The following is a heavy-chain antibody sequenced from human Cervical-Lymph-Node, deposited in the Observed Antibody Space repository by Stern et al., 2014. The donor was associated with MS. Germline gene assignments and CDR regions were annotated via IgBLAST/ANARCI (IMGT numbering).Heavy chain of an antibody. CDR3: AKDAIFGVVAPFFDY. V-gene: IGHV3-23*04. CDR1: GFTFASYA. D-gene: IGHD3-3*01. J-gene: IGHJ4*02. Sequence: VQLVESGGGLVQPGGSLRLSCATSGFTFASYAMSWVRQAPGKGLEWVSALSGSGSNTHYADSVRGRFTISRDHSKNKIYLHRSSLAAEDTAIYYCAKDAIFGVVAPFFDYWGQGTLVTVSS. CDR2: LSGSGSNT.